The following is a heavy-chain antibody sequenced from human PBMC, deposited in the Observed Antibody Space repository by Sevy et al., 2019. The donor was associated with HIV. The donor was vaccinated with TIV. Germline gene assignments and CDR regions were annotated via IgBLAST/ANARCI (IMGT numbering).Heavy chain of an antibody. Sequence: ASVKVSCKASGYTFTSYDINWVRQATGQGLEWMGWMNPNSGNTGYAQKFQGRVTMTRNTSISTAYMELSSLRSEDTAVYYCARGDLTTVTRLDYFDYWGQGTLVTVSS. CDR3: ARGDLTTVTRLDYFDY. V-gene: IGHV1-8*01. CDR2: MNPNSGNT. CDR1: GYTFTSYD. J-gene: IGHJ4*02. D-gene: IGHD4-17*01.